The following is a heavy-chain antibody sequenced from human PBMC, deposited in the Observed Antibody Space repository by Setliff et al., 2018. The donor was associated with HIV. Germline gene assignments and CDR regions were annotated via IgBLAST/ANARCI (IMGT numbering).Heavy chain of an antibody. V-gene: IGHV3-33*06. J-gene: IGHJ6*02. Sequence: GESLKISCAASGFTFSSYGMHWVRQAPGKGLEWVAVIWYDGSNKYYADSVKGRFTISRDNSKNMLYLQMNSLRAEDTAVYYCAKSGVRPHPSHDYYYYGMDVWGQGTTVTVS. CDR2: IWYDGSNK. CDR3: AKSGVRPHPSHDYYYYGMDV. CDR1: GFTFSSYG. D-gene: IGHD1-1*01.